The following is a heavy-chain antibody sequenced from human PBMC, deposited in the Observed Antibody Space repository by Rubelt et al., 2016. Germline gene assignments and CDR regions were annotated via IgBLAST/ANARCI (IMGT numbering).Heavy chain of an antibody. CDR2: INHSGST. Sequence: QVQLQQWGAGLLKPSETLSLTCAVYGGSFSGYYWSWIRQPPGKGLEWIGEINHSGSTNYNPSLKSRVTLSVDSSKNQFSLKLSSVTAADTAVYYCARALGLRISAPYNWFDPWGQGTLVTVSS. J-gene: IGHJ5*02. V-gene: IGHV4-34*01. CDR1: GGSFSGYY. D-gene: IGHD1-14*01. CDR3: ARALGLRISAPYNWFDP.